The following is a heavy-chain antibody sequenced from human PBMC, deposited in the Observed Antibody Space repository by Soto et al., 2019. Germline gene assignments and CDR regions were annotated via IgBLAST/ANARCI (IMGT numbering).Heavy chain of an antibody. CDR3: AKLAEYQLVSGFDP. Sequence: EVQLLESGGGLVQPGGSLRLSCAASGFSFSTYAMRWVRQAPGKGLEWVSGISAGGGNTYYADSVRGRFTISRDNSKDTLYLQITSLRAEDTAFYYCAKLAEYQLVSGFDPWGQGTLVTVSS. CDR1: GFSFSTYA. CDR2: ISAGGGNT. D-gene: IGHD2-2*01. V-gene: IGHV3-23*01. J-gene: IGHJ5*02.